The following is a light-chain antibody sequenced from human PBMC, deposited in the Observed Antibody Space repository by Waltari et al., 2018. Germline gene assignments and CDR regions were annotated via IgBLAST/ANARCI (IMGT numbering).Light chain of an antibody. CDR3: ASYTADSTYV. CDR2: DVP. Sequence: HSALTQPASVSVSPGQSITIPCTGTRSDAGGYDFVSGYRQPPGKAPKVIIFDVPQRPSGISDRFSGSKSGNTAALTIAGLQADDEADYYCASYTADSTYVFGSGTTVTV. V-gene: IGLV2-14*03. J-gene: IGLJ1*01. CDR1: RSDAGGYDF.